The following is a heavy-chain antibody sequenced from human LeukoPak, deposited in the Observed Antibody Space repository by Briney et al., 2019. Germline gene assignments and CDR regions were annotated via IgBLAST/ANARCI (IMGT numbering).Heavy chain of an antibody. J-gene: IGHJ4*02. V-gene: IGHV1-46*01. CDR1: GYTFTSYY. D-gene: IGHD2-8*01. CDR3: ARDLVDNACDF. CDR2: INPSGSST. Sequence: ASVKVSCKASGYTFTSYYMHWVRQAPGQGLEWMGLINPSGSSTSYAQKFQGRLSLTRDMSTSTDYMELSSLRSEDTAVYYCARDLVDNACDFWGQGTLVTVSS.